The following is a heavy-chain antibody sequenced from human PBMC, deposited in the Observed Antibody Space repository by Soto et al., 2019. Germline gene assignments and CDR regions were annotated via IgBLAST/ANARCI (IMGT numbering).Heavy chain of an antibody. D-gene: IGHD3-9*01. CDR2: IYYSGST. J-gene: IGHJ6*02. V-gene: IGHV4-59*01. CDR1: GGSIRSYY. Sequence: PSETLSLTCTVSGGSIRSYYWSWIRQPPGKGLEWIGYIYYSGSTNYNPSLKSRVTISVDTSKNQFSLKLSSVTAADTAVYYCARVTGYPHPPVWGQGTPVTVSS. CDR3: ARVTGYPHPPV.